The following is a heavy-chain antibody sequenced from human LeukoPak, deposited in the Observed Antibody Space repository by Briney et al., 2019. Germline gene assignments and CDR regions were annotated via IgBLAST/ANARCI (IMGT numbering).Heavy chain of an antibody. D-gene: IGHD5-18*01. V-gene: IGHV1-8*01. CDR2: MNPNSGNT. Sequence: GASVKVSCKASGYTFTSYDINWVRQATGQGLEWMGWMNPNSGNTGYAQKFQGRVTMTRDTSISTAYMELSRLRSDDTAVYYCARDNTELMWIQPYFDYWGQGTLVTVSS. CDR3: ARDNTELMWIQPYFDY. CDR1: GYTFTSYD. J-gene: IGHJ4*02.